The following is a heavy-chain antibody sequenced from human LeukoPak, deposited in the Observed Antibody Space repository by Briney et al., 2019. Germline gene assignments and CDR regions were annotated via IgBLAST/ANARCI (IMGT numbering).Heavy chain of an antibody. Sequence: GASVKVSCKASGGTFSSYAISWVRQAPGQGLEWMGGIIPIFGTANYAQKFQGRVTITTDESTSTAYMELSRLRSDDTAVYYCARDPAAAGTNYYYYYMDVWGKGTTVTVSS. V-gene: IGHV1-69*05. D-gene: IGHD6-13*01. CDR3: ARDPAAAGTNYYYYYMDV. CDR2: IIPIFGTA. CDR1: GGTFSSYA. J-gene: IGHJ6*03.